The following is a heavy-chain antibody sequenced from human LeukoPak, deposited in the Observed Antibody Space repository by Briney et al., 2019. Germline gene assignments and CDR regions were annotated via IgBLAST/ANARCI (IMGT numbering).Heavy chain of an antibody. CDR1: GFTFSSYG. CDR2: ISYDGSNK. D-gene: IGHD5-12*01. Sequence: GGSLRLSCAASGFTFSSYGMHWVRQAPGKGLEWVAVISYDGSNKYYADSVKGRFTISRDNSKNTLYLQMNSLRAEDTAVYYCAKGGGYDYVAFDIWGQGTMVTVSP. J-gene: IGHJ3*02. V-gene: IGHV3-30*18. CDR3: AKGGGYDYVAFDI.